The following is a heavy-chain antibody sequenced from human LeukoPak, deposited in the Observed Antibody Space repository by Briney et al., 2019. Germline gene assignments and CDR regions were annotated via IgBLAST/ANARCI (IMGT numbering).Heavy chain of an antibody. V-gene: IGHV4-34*01. Sequence: SETLSLTCTVPGGSISSYYWSWIRQPPGKGLEWNGEFNHSGSTNYNPSLKSRVTISVDTSKNQFSLKLSSVTAADTAVYYCARGGGGDYVLYYFDYWGQGTLVTVSS. CDR3: ARGGGGDYVLYYFDY. CDR2: FNHSGST. D-gene: IGHD4-17*01. CDR1: GGSISSYY. J-gene: IGHJ4*02.